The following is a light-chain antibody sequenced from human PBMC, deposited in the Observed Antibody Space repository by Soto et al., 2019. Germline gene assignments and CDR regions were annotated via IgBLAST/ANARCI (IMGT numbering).Light chain of an antibody. CDR1: SSDVGGYNY. CDR2: DVS. Sequence: QSVLTQPASVSGSPGQSITISCTGTSSDVGGYNYVSWYQQHPGKAPKFMIYDVSNRPSGVSNRFSGSKSGNTASLTISALQAEDEADYYCCSYTTSNTRQIVFGTGTKLTVL. J-gene: IGLJ1*01. CDR3: CSYTTSNTRQIV. V-gene: IGLV2-14*01.